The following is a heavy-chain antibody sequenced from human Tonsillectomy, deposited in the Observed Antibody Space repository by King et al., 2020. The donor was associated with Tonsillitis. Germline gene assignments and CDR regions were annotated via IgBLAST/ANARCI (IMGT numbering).Heavy chain of an antibody. CDR3: VKESDAFDI. V-gene: IGHV3-30*18. CDR2: ISHDEKSK. Sequence: VQLVESGGGVVQPGRSLRLSCAASAFTFSSNAIHWVRQAPGRGLEWVAGISHDEKSKWYPDSVKGRFTISRDISTKTLYLQLNSLRTEDTAVYYCVKESDAFDIWGQGTMVTVSS. CDR1: AFTFSSNA. J-gene: IGHJ3*02.